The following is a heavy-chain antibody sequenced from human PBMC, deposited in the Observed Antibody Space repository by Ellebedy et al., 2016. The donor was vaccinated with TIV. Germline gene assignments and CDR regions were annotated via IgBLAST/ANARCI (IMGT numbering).Heavy chain of an antibody. CDR2: IYYSGST. CDR1: GGSISSSSYY. V-gene: IGHV4-39*01. CDR3: ASSWAYGDLYYFDY. D-gene: IGHD4-17*01. Sequence: MPGGSLRLSCTVSGGSISSSSYYWGWIRQPPGKGLEWIGSIYYSGSTYYNPSLKSRVTISVDTSKNQFSLKLSSVTAADTAVYYCASSWAYGDLYYFDYWGQGTLVTVSS. J-gene: IGHJ4*02.